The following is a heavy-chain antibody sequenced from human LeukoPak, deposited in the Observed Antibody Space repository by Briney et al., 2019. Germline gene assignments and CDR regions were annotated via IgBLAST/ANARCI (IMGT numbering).Heavy chain of an antibody. Sequence: PSETLSLTCTVSGGSISSGGYYWSWSRQPPGKGLEWIGYIYHSGSTYHNPSLKSRVTISVDRSKNQFSLKLSSVIAADTAVYYCEAYGSGSYAHFDYWGQGTLVTVSS. V-gene: IGHV4-30-2*01. J-gene: IGHJ4*02. CDR1: GGSISSGGYY. D-gene: IGHD3-10*01. CDR3: EAYGSGSYAHFDY. CDR2: IYHSGST.